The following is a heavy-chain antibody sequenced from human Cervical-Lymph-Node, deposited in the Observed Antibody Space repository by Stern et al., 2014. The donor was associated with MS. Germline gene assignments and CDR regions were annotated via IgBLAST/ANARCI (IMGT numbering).Heavy chain of an antibody. CDR3: ARAAYSSGWFHYGTDV. Sequence: VQLVQSGGGLVQPGGSLRLSCVASGSTFSNYDMQWVRQIPGKGLEWDSAIGSAGDTYYAGTVKGRFTISRENAKNSLYLQMNSLTVGDTAVYYCARAAYSSGWFHYGTDVWGQGTTVTVSS. CDR1: GSTFSNYD. CDR2: IGSAGDT. J-gene: IGHJ6*02. V-gene: IGHV3-13*01. D-gene: IGHD6-19*01.